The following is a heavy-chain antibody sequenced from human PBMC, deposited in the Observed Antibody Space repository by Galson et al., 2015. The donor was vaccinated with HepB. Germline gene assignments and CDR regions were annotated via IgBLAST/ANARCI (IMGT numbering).Heavy chain of an antibody. CDR1: GYSFTSYW. V-gene: IGHV5-10-1*01. CDR2: IDPSDSYT. D-gene: IGHD5-18*01. CDR3: ARGYSYGQYYYYYGMDV. J-gene: IGHJ6*02. Sequence: QSGAEVTKPGESLRISCKGSGYSFTSYWISWVRQMPGKGLEWMGRIDPSDSYTNYSPSFQGHVTISADKSISTAYLQWSSLKASDTAMYYCARGYSYGQYYYYYGMDVWGQGTTVTVSS.